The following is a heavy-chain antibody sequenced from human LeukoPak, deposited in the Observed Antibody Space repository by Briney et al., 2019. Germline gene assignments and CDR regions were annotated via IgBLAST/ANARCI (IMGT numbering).Heavy chain of an antibody. Sequence: ASVKVSCKASGCTFTGDYMHWVRQAPGQGLEWMGWINPNSGGTNYAQKFQGRVTMTRDTSISTAYMELSRLRSDDTAVYYCRLLKTMIVEYWGQGTLVTVSS. CDR3: RLLKTMIVEY. D-gene: IGHD3-22*01. J-gene: IGHJ4*02. CDR1: GCTFTGDY. CDR2: INPNSGGT. V-gene: IGHV1-2*02.